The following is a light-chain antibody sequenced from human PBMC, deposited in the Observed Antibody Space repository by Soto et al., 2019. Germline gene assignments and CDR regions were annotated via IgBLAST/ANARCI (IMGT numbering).Light chain of an antibody. Sequence: QSVLTQPPSASGNPGQRLTISCSGSTSNILRNYVHWYRQFPGTAPRLLISMNDQRPSGVPDRFSGSKSGTSASLAISGLRSEDEADYYCASWDDSLSGYVFGTGTKVTVL. V-gene: IGLV1-47*01. CDR3: ASWDDSLSGYV. CDR2: MND. CDR1: TSNILRNY. J-gene: IGLJ1*01.